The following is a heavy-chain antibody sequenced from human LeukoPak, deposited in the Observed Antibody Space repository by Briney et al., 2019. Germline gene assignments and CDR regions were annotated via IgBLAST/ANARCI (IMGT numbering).Heavy chain of an antibody. V-gene: IGHV4-31*02. CDR1: GGSISSGDHY. CDR3: ARGNPRNPITMIVVVILKWFDP. CDR2: MYSSGTT. D-gene: IGHD3-22*01. Sequence: SETLSLTCSVSGGSISSGDHYWSWIRQHPGKGLEWIGYMYSSGTTYYNPSLKSRVNISVDTSKNQFSLNLRSVTAADTAVYYCARGNPRNPITMIVVVILKWFDPWGQGTLVTVSS. J-gene: IGHJ5*02.